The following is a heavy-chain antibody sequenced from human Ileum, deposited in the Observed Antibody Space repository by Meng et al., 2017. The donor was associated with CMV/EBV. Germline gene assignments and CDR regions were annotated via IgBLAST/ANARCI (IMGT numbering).Heavy chain of an antibody. CDR1: GFSLSTSGVG. J-gene: IGHJ5*02. D-gene: IGHD4-23*01. Sequence: SGPTLVKPTQTLTLTCTFSGFSLSTSGVGVGWIRQPPGKALEWLALIYWNDDKRYSPSLKSRLTITKDTSKNQVVLTMTNMDPVDTATYYCAHTWLPDYGGNSGWFDPWGQGTLVTVSS. V-gene: IGHV2-5*01. CDR2: IYWNDDK. CDR3: AHTWLPDYGGNSGWFDP.